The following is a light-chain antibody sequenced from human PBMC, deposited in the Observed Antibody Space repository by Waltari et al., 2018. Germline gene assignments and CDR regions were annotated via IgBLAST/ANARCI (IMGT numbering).Light chain of an antibody. CDR3: LQHNSYPYS. V-gene: IGKV1-17*01. J-gene: IGKJ2*03. Sequence: DIQMTQSPSSLSASVGVTVTITCRASQGISSYLNWFQQKPGKAPKLLIYAATTLQSGVPSRFSGSGSGTEFTLTISSLQPEDFAAYYCLQHNSYPYSFGQGTKVEIK. CDR2: AAT. CDR1: QGISSY.